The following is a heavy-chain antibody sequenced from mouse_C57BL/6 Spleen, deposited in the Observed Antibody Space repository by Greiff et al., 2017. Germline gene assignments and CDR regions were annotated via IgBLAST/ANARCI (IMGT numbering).Heavy chain of an antibody. CDR2: INCEGSST. CDR1: GFTFSDYY. D-gene: IGHD2-12*01. Sequence: EVQVEESEGGLVQPGSSMKLSCTASGFTFSDYYMAWVRQVPEKGLEWVANINCEGSSTYYLDSLKSRFIISRDNAKNILYLQRSSLKYEDKATYSCARVGDDGDYFDYWGQGTTLTVSS. CDR3: ARVGDDGDYFDY. V-gene: IGHV5-16*01. J-gene: IGHJ2*01.